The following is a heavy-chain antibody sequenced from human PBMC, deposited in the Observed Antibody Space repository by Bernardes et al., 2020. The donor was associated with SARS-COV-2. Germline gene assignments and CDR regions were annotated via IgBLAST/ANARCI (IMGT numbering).Heavy chain of an antibody. CDR1: GFTFNTYA. Sequence: VGSPRLSCPASGFTFNTYAMHWVRQAPGKGLELVAFISFDGSNKYYADSVKGRFTISRDNSRNTLYLLMNSLRPEDTAVYYCARDWDYGESGYYYGVDVWGQGTTVTVSS. CDR2: ISFDGSNK. D-gene: IGHD4-17*01. J-gene: IGHJ6*02. CDR3: ARDWDYGESGYYYGVDV. V-gene: IGHV3-30-3*01.